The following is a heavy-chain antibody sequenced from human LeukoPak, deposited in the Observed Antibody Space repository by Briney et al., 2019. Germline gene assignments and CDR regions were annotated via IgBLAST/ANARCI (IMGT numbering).Heavy chain of an antibody. CDR3: ARVRPMTIDY. CDR1: GFTFSSYG. V-gene: IGHV3-30*03. Sequence: PGGSLRLSCAASGFTFSSYGMHWVRQAPGKGLGWVAVISYDGSNKYYADSVKGRFTISRDNSKNTLYLQMNSLRAEDTAVYYCARVRPMTIDYWGQGTLVTVSS. D-gene: IGHD3-22*01. J-gene: IGHJ4*02. CDR2: ISYDGSNK.